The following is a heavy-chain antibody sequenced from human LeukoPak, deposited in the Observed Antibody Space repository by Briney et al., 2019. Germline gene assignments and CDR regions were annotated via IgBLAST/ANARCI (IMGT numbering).Heavy chain of an antibody. Sequence: PGGSLRLSCAASGFTFSSYAMSWVRQAPGKGLGWVSAISGSGGSTYYADSVKGRFTISRDNSKNTLYLQMNSLRAEDTAVYYCAKDKGDSSGWLYYFDYWGQGTLVTVSS. J-gene: IGHJ4*02. D-gene: IGHD6-19*01. CDR3: AKDKGDSSGWLYYFDY. V-gene: IGHV3-23*01. CDR2: ISGSGGST. CDR1: GFTFSSYA.